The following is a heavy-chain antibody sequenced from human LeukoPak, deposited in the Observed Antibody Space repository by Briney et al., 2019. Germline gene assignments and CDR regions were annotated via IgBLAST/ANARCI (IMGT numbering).Heavy chain of an antibody. V-gene: IGHV4-39*02. CDR2: IYYGGNT. J-gene: IGHJ6*03. CDR1: GGSIRSSSYY. D-gene: IGHD3-10*01. Sequence: SETLSLTCTVSGGSIRSSSYYWGWIRQPPGKGLEWIGSIYYGGNTYYNPSLKSRVTISVDTSKNQFSLKLGSVTAADTAVYYCARDEIMVRGAHMDVWGKGTTVTVSS. CDR3: ARDEIMVRGAHMDV.